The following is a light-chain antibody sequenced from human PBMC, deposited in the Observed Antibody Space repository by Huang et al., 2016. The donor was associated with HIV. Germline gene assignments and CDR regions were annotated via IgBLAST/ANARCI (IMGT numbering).Light chain of an antibody. Sequence: DMVMTQSPGTLSVSPGESATLTCRPSQIVKKNLAWYQQKPGQAPRLLIAGVSTRDSGVPARCSGNGAETEFTLTITSVQSEDSAVYYCQQYNNWPPYDFGQGTKLEIK. J-gene: IGKJ2*01. CDR3: QQYNNWPPYD. CDR2: GVS. V-gene: IGKV3-15*01. CDR1: QIVKKN.